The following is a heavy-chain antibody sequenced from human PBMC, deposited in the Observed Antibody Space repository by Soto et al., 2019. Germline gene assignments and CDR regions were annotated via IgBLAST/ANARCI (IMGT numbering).Heavy chain of an antibody. J-gene: IGHJ6*03. CDR1: GFTFSSYS. CDR3: ARHDFCSGYPFFNYYYMDV. CDR2: ISSSSSYI. D-gene: IGHD3-3*01. Sequence: PGGSLRLSCAASGFTFSSYSMNWVRQAPGKGLEWVSSISSSSSYIYYADSVKGRFTISRDNAKNSLYLQMNSLRAEDTAVYYCARHDFCSGYPFFNYYYMDVWGKGTTVTVSS. V-gene: IGHV3-21*01.